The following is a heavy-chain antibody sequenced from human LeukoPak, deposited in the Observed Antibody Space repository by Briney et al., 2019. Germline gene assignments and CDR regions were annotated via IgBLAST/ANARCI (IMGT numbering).Heavy chain of an antibody. CDR2: IYTSGST. Sequence: SETLSLTCTVSGGSISYYHWSWLRQPAGKGLEGIGRIYTSGSTNYNPSLKSRVTMSVDTSKNQFSLKLSSVTAADTAVYYCARGIVVLVAATRDYYYYMDVWGKGTTATVS. V-gene: IGHV4-4*07. D-gene: IGHD2-15*01. CDR1: GGSISYYH. CDR3: ARGIVVLVAATRDYYYYMDV. J-gene: IGHJ6*03.